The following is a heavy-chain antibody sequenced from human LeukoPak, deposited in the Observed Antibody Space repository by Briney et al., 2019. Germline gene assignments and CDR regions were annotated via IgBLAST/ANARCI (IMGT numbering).Heavy chain of an antibody. Sequence: SETLSLTCTVSGGSISSGGYYWSWIRQHPGKGLEWIGYIYYSGSTYYNPSLKSRVTISVDTSKNQFSLKLSSVTAADTAVYYCARDFRHSNYFDYWGQGTLVTVSS. CDR3: ARDFRHSNYFDY. J-gene: IGHJ4*02. CDR2: IYYSGST. CDR1: GGSISSGGYY. V-gene: IGHV4-31*03. D-gene: IGHD4-4*01.